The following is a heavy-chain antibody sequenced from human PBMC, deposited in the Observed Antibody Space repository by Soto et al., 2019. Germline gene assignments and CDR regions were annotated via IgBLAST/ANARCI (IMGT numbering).Heavy chain of an antibody. J-gene: IGHJ4*02. Sequence: SVKVSCTASGGAFSSYAISWVRDAPGQGLEWMGGISPIFGTADYAQEFQGRVTITADEAPSTAYRELRSLRAEDTAVYYCAGGRPDYYDRSGYAQPQFDYWRQGPVVTASS. CDR2: ISPIFGTA. V-gene: IGHV1-69*01. D-gene: IGHD3-22*01. CDR1: GGAFSSYA. CDR3: AGGRPDYYDRSGYAQPQFDY.